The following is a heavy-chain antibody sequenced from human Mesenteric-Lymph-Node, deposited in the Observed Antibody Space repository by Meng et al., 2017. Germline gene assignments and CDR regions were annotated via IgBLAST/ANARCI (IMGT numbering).Heavy chain of an antibody. D-gene: IGHD1-26*01. Sequence: GESLKISCATSGFTFSTSAMSWVRQAPGKGLEWVSVISSTSSSTFYADSVKGRFTISRDNSKNTLFLQMTSLRAEDTATYFCAKDQYSGSYYWFDPWGQGTLVTVSS. CDR3: AKDQYSGSYYWFDP. CDR1: GFTFSTSA. CDR2: ISSTSSST. J-gene: IGHJ5*02. V-gene: IGHV3-23*01.